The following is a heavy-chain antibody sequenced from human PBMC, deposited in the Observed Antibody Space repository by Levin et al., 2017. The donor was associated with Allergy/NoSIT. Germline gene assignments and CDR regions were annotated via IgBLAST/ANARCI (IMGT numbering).Heavy chain of an antibody. CDR1: GYTFTSYA. J-gene: IGHJ3*02. CDR2: INAGNGNT. CDR3: GGYSSRDVDAFDI. V-gene: IGHV1-3*01. D-gene: IGHD6-13*01. Sequence: ASVKVSCKASGYTFTSYAMHWVRQAPGQRLEWMGWINAGNGNTKYSQKFQGRVTITRDTSASTAYMELSSLRSEDTAVYYCGGYSSRDVDAFDIWGQGTMVTVSS.